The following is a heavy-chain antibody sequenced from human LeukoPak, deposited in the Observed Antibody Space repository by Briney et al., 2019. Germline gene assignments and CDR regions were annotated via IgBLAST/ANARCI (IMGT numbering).Heavy chain of an antibody. J-gene: IGHJ4*02. V-gene: IGHV4-34*01. CDR3: ARCGYSYGCDY. CDR2: INHSGST. D-gene: IGHD5-18*01. CDR1: GGSFSGYY. Sequence: SETLSLTCAVYGGSFSGYYWSWIRQPPGKGLEWIGEINHSGSTNYNPSLKSRVTISVDTSKNQFSLKLSSVTAADTAVYYCARCGYSYGCDYWGQGTLVTVSS.